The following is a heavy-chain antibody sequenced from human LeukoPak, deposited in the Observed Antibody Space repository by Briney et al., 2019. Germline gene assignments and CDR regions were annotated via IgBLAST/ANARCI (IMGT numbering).Heavy chain of an antibody. Sequence: SETLSLTCTVSIGSISSNNYYWGWIRQPPGKGLEWIGSIYYSGSTYYNPSLKSRVTMSVDTSKNQFSLKLSSVTAADTAVYYCARDAAYYYGSGSYRNGIDYWGQGSLVTVSS. CDR2: IYYSGST. V-gene: IGHV4-39*07. CDR1: IGSISSNNYY. CDR3: ARDAAYYYGSGSYRNGIDY. J-gene: IGHJ4*02. D-gene: IGHD3-10*01.